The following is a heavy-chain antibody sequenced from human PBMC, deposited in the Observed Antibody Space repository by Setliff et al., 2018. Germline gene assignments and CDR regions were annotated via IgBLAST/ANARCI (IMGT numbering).Heavy chain of an antibody. CDR2: ISPYTGNA. CDR3: ARLFQGYDYYKKFDS. Sequence: GASVKVSCKASGYTFTDYGVTWVRQAPGQGLEWVGWISPYTGNAYYAPKFQGRVSLTTDTSTTTAYMDLRSLTYDDTAVYYCARLFQGYDYYKKFDSWGQGTLVTVSS. V-gene: IGHV1-18*01. CDR1: GYTFTDYG. D-gene: IGHD3-10*01. J-gene: IGHJ4*02.